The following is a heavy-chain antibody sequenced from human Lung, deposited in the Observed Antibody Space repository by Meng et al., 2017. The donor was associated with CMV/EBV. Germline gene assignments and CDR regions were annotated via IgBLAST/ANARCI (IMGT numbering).Heavy chain of an antibody. CDR2: ISSSGGTI. CDR3: ARDDFWSGSPTFDF. CDR1: GFTFSTYE. D-gene: IGHD3-3*01. V-gene: IGHV3-48*03. Sequence: RISCAASGFTFSTYEMNWVRQAPGKGLEWVSYISSSGGTIYYADSVKGRFTISRDNAKSSLYLQMNSLRAEDTAFYYCARDDFWSGSPTFDFWGQGTLVTVSS. J-gene: IGHJ4*02.